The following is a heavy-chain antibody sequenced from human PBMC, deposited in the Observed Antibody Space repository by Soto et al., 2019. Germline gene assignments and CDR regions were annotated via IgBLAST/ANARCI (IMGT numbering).Heavy chain of an antibody. D-gene: IGHD3-22*01. Sequence: PGGSLRLSCAASGFTFRIYAMSWVRQAPGKGLEWVSTITGNGGTSYADFVRGRFTISRDNSKNTLYLQMNSLRAEDTAVYYCAIDAPGSGWLSDYWGQGTLVTVSS. V-gene: IGHV3-23*01. CDR2: ITGNGGT. CDR1: GFTFRIYA. J-gene: IGHJ4*02. CDR3: AIDAPGSGWLSDY.